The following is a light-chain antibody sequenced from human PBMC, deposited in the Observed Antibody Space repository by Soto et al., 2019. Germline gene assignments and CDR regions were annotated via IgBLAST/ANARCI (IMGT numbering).Light chain of an antibody. CDR3: SSYTNINTRACV. Sequence: SVLTQPASVSGSPGQSITISCTGTSGDIGSYNRVSWYQQHPGKAPKLIIYEVTDRPSGVSNRFSGSKSGNTASLTISGLQAEDEAEYYCSSYTNINTRACVFGTGTKVPVL. CDR1: SGDIGSYNR. CDR2: EVT. J-gene: IGLJ1*01. V-gene: IGLV2-14*01.